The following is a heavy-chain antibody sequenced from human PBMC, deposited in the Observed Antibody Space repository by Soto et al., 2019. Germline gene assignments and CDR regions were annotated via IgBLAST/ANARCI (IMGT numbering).Heavy chain of an antibody. CDR1: GFSLSTFGEG. D-gene: IGHD2-2*01. J-gene: IGHJ4*02. V-gene: IGHV2-5*02. Sequence: QITLEESGPTLVKPTQTLTLTCTFSGFSLSTFGEGVAWIRQPPGKGLEWLALIYWDDGKRYSPSLKSRLTITKDASKNQVVLTMTNRDPVDTATYYCAHRRSIAVVPGGIWIPNYLCDYWGKGTLVTVSS. CDR2: IYWDDGK. CDR3: AHRRSIAVVPGGIWIPNYLCDY.